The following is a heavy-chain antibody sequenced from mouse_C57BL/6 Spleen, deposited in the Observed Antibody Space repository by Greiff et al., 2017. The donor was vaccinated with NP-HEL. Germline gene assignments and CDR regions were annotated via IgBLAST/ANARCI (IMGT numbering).Heavy chain of an antibody. CDR1: GYTFNSYW. CDR3: ARGGRDFDY. CDR2: IHPNSGST. J-gene: IGHJ2*01. V-gene: IGHV1-64*01. Sequence: QVQLKQSGAELVKPGASVKLSCKASGYTFNSYWMHWVKQRPGQGLEWIGMIHPNSGSTNYNEKFKSKATLTVDKSSSTAYMQLSSLTSEDSAVYYCARGGRDFDYWGQGTTLTVSS.